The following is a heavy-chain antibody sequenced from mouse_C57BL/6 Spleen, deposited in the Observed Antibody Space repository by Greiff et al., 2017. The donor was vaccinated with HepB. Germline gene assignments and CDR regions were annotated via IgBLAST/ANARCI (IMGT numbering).Heavy chain of an antibody. CDR3: ARSTVVAYWYIDV. Sequence: DVMLVESGGGLVKPGGSLKLSCAASGFTFSDYGMHWVRQAPEKGLEWVAYISSGSSTIYSADTVKGRFTISRDNAKNTLFLQMTSLRSEDTAMYYCARSTVVAYWYIDVWGTGTTVTVSS. CDR2: ISSGSSTI. V-gene: IGHV5-17*01. D-gene: IGHD1-1*01. J-gene: IGHJ1*03. CDR1: GFTFSDYG.